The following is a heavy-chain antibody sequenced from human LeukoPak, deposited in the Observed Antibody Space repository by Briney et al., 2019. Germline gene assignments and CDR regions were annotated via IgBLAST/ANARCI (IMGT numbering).Heavy chain of an antibody. D-gene: IGHD3-10*01. CDR3: AKGSAPFRWFGEFNAKLPRPIRHYYFDP. CDR2: IHHSGST. J-gene: IGHJ4*02. Sequence: SETLSLTCAVSGDSISSNYWWTWVRQPPGKGLEWIGEIHHSGSTNYSPSLKSRVTISVDNSRNQFSLGLSSVSAADTAVYYCAKGSAPFRWFGEFNAKLPRPIRHYYFDPWGQGTLVTVSS. CDR1: GDSISSNYW. V-gene: IGHV4-4*02.